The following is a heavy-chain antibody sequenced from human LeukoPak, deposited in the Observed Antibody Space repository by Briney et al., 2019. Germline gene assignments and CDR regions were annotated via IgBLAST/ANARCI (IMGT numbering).Heavy chain of an antibody. CDR1: GFTFNTYA. CDR2: IAFDGSNP. D-gene: IGHD3-10*01. J-gene: IGHJ3*02. Sequence: GGSLRLSCEASGFTFNTYAMHWVRQPPGKGLEWVAVIAFDGSNPYYADSVKGRFTISRDNSKKTLYLQMNSLRAEDTAVYYCASLIRGEDTFDIWGQGTMVTVSS. CDR3: ASLIRGEDTFDI. V-gene: IGHV3-30*03.